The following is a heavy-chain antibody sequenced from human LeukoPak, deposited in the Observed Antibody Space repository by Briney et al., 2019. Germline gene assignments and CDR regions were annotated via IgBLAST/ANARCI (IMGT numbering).Heavy chain of an antibody. CDR1: GGSISSYN. CDR3: ARRPGYGGNFHY. D-gene: IGHD4-23*01. Sequence: PSETLSLTCTVSGGSISSYNWSWIRQPRGKGLEWIGYIYYSGSTNYNPSLKSRVTISVDTSKNQFSLKLSSVTAADTAVYYCARRPGYGGNFHYWGQGTLVTVSS. CDR2: IYYSGST. V-gene: IGHV4-59*01. J-gene: IGHJ4*02.